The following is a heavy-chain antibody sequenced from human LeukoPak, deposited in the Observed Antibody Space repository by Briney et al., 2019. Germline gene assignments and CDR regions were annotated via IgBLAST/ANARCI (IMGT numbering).Heavy chain of an antibody. CDR1: GFTFSRYA. J-gene: IGHJ4*02. D-gene: IGHD3-10*01. V-gene: IGHV3-23*01. CDR3: AKDVTYYYGSGSHNYFDY. Sequence: GGSLRLSCAASGFTFSRYAMSWVRQAPGKGLEWVSAISGSGGSTYYADSVKGRFTISRDNSKNTLYLQMNSLRAEDTAVYYCAKDVTYYYGSGSHNYFDYWGQGTLVTVSS. CDR2: ISGSGGST.